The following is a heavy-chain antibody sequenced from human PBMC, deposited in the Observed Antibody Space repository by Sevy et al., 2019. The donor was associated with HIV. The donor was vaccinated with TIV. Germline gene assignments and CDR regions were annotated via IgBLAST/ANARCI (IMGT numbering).Heavy chain of an antibody. Sequence: GGSLRLSCAASGLTFTDTWMAWVRQAPGKGLEWVGRIRSNTDGGTTEYAAPLKGRFTISRDDSKNTMYLQMNILKSADTAVYYRTTDREYSDFKGGFDYWGRGTLVTVSS. J-gene: IGHJ4*02. CDR1: GLTFTDTW. V-gene: IGHV3-15*01. CDR2: IRSNTDGGTT. CDR3: TTDREYSDFKGGFDY. D-gene: IGHD4-17*01.